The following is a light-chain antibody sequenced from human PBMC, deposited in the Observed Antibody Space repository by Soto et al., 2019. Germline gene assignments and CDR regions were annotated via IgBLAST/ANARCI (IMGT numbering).Light chain of an antibody. V-gene: IGKV3-15*01. Sequence: EIVMTQSPATLSVSPGERATLSCRASHSVRSNLAWYQQKPGQAPRLLIYGASTRATGTPARFSGSGSGTEFTLTISSLQSEDFAVYYCQQYNNWLWTFGQGTKVDIK. CDR2: GAS. CDR3: QQYNNWLWT. J-gene: IGKJ1*01. CDR1: HSVRSN.